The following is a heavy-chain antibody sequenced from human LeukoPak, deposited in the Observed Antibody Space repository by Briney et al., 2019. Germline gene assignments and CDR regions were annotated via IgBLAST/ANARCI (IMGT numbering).Heavy chain of an antibody. D-gene: IGHD6-19*01. V-gene: IGHV1-2*02. CDR3: ARSRGYSSGWYRGGARYYFDY. J-gene: IGHJ4*02. CDR2: INPNSGGT. Sequence: ASVKVSCKASGYTFTGYYMHWVRQAPGQGLEWMGWINPNSGGTNYAQKFQGRVTMTRDTSIGTAYMELSRLRSDDTAVYYCARSRGYSSGWYRGGARYYFDYWGQGTLVTVSS. CDR1: GYTFTGYY.